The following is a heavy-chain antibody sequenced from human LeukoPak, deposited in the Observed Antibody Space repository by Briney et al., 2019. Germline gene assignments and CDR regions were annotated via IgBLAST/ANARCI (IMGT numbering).Heavy chain of an antibody. CDR2: ISAYNGNT. CDR3: ARDDGSGSWAGNYYYYGMDV. Sequence: GASVKVSCKASGYTFTGYGISWVRQAPGQGLEWMGWISAYNGNTNYAQKLQGRVTMTTDTSTSTAYMELRSLRSDDTAVYYCARDDGSGSWAGNYYYYGMDVWGQGTTVTVSS. CDR1: GYTFTGYG. V-gene: IGHV1-18*01. J-gene: IGHJ6*02. D-gene: IGHD3-10*01.